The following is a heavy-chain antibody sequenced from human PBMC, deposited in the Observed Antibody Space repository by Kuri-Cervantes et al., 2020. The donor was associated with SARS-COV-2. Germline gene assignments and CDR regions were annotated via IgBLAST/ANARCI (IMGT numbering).Heavy chain of an antibody. CDR3: ARGGWQSDYFDY. CDR1: GGSISSSSYY. V-gene: IGHV4-39*07. D-gene: IGHD6-19*01. J-gene: IGHJ4*02. CDR2: IYYSGST. Sequence: GSLRLSCTVSGGSISSSSYYWGWIRQPPGKGLEWIGSIYYSGSTYYNPSLKSRVTISVDTSKNQFSLKLSSVTAADTAVYYCARGGWQSDYFDYWGQGTLDTVSS.